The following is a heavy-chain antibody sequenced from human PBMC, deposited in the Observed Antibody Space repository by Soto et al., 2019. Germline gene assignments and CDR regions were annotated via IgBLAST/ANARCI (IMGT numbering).Heavy chain of an antibody. CDR2: ISHTGGTT. CDR3: VKNQGSAWYFDY. V-gene: IGHV3-23*01. D-gene: IGHD6-19*01. J-gene: IGHJ4*02. CDR1: GFTFSNYA. Sequence: EVQLLESGGGLVQPGGSLRLSCAASGFTFSNYAMSWVSQAPGKGLEWVSSISHTGGTTYYADSVKGRFTFSRDNSKNTLYLQMNSQRAEDTAVYFCVKNQGSAWYFDYWGQGTLVTVAS.